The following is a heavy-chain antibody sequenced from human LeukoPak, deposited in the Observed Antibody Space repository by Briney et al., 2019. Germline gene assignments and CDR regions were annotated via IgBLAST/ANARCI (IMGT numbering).Heavy chain of an antibody. CDR3: AKESFPYGSGSYYHFDY. CDR2: IRYDGSNK. D-gene: IGHD3-10*01. J-gene: IGHJ4*02. V-gene: IGHV3-30*02. Sequence: GGSLRLSCAASGFTFSSYGMHWVRQAPGKGLEWVAFIRYDGSNKYYADSVEGRFTISRDNSKNTLYLQMNSLRAEDTAVYYCAKESFPYGSGSYYHFDYWGQGTLVTVSS. CDR1: GFTFSSYG.